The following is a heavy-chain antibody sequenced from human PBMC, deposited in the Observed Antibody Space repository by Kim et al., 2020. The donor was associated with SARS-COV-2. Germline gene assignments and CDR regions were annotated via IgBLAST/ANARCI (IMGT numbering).Heavy chain of an antibody. J-gene: IGHJ4*02. D-gene: IGHD3-22*01. CDR2: ISADGGNT. CDR3: VKDGKSSGRL. CDR1: GFSFSSYA. V-gene: IGHV3-64D*06. Sequence: GGSLRLSCSASGFSFSSYAMIWVRQAPGKGLEYVSTISADGGNTYHADSVKGRFTISRDNSKNTLHLQMSSVRPEDTAIYYCVKDGKSSGRLWGQGTLVTVSS.